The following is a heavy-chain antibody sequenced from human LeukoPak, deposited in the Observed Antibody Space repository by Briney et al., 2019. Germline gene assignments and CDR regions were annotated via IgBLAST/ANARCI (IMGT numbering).Heavy chain of an antibody. Sequence: ASVKVSCKASGYTFTSYYMHWVRQAPGQGLEWMGIINPSGGSTSYAQKFQGRVTMTRDTSTRTVYMELSSLRSEDTAVYYCARAHPYYDILTALLTVGAFDIWGQGTIVTVSS. V-gene: IGHV1-46*01. D-gene: IGHD3-9*01. CDR1: GYTFTSYY. CDR3: ARAHPYYDILTALLTVGAFDI. CDR2: INPSGGST. J-gene: IGHJ3*02.